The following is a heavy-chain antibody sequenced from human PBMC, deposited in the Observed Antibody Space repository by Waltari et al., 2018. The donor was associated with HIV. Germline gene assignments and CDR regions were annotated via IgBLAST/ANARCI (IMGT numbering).Heavy chain of an antibody. CDR1: GGSISSYY. J-gene: IGHJ2*01. CDR2: IYYSGST. D-gene: IGHD2-2*01. V-gene: IGHV4-59*01. Sequence: QVQLQESGPGLVTPSETLSLTCTVSGGSISSYYWSWIRQPPGKGLEWIGYIYYSGSTNYNPSLKSRVTISVDTSKNQFSLKLSSVTAADTAVYYCARLYCSSTSCYPYWYFDLWGRGTLVTVSS. CDR3: ARLYCSSTSCYPYWYFDL.